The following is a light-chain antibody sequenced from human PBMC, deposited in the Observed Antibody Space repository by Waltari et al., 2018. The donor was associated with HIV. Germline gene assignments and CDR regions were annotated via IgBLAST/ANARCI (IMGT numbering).Light chain of an antibody. CDR2: DVS. V-gene: IGLV2-11*01. CDR1: SSDVGGYNY. J-gene: IGLJ2*01. CDR3: CSYAGSYTFVV. Sequence: QSALTQPRSVSGSPGQSVTISCTGTSSDVGGYNYVSWYQLHPGKAPKLLIYDVSKRASGVQDRFSGSKSGNTASLTISGLQAEEEADYYCCSYAGSYTFVVFGGGTERTVL.